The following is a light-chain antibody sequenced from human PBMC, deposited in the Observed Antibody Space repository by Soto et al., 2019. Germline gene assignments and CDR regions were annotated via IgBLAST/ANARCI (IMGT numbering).Light chain of an antibody. J-gene: IGLJ3*02. CDR2: YDH. CDR3: QVWDSSSDHRV. CDR1: SSNIGNNA. Sequence: QSVLTQPPSVSEAPRQRVSISCSGTSSNIGNNAVNWYQQVPGKAPKLLIYYDHLLPSGVSDRFSGSKSGTSASLAISRVEAGDEADYYCQVWDSSSDHRVFGGGTKLTVL. V-gene: IGLV1-36*01.